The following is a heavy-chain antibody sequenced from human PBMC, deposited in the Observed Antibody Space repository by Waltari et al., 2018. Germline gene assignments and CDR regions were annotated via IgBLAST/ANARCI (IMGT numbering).Heavy chain of an antibody. CDR2: IIPILGIA. CDR1: GGTFSSYA. Sequence: QVQLVQSGAEVKKPGSSVKVSCKASGGTFSSYAISWVRQAPGQGPEWMGGIIPILGIANYAQKFQGRVTITADESTSTAYMELSSLRSEDTAVYYCASQGVVVVPAATGAFDIWGQGTMVTVSS. D-gene: IGHD2-2*01. CDR3: ASQGVVVVPAATGAFDI. V-gene: IGHV1-69*04. J-gene: IGHJ3*02.